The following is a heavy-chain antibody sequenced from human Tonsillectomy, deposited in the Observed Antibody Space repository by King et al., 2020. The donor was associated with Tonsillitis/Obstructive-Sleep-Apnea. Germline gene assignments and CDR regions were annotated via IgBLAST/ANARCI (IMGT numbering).Heavy chain of an antibody. V-gene: IGHV4-31*03. CDR2: IYYSGST. J-gene: IGHJ3*02. Sequence: QLQESGPGLVKPSQTLSLTCTVSGGSISSGGYYWSWIRQHPGKGLEWIGYIYYSGSTYYNPSLKSRVTISVDTSKNQFSLKLSSVTAADTAVYYCAGDWAYDYGGNFANDAFDIWGQGTMVTVSS. D-gene: IGHD4-23*01. CDR3: AGDWAYDYGGNFANDAFDI. CDR1: GGSISSGGYY.